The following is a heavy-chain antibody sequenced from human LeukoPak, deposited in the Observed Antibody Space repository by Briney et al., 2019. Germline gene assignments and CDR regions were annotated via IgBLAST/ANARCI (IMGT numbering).Heavy chain of an antibody. J-gene: IGHJ2*01. CDR2: ISSPATV. CDR1: GFTFSDYY. Sequence: GRSLRLSCAASGFTFSDYYMSWIRQAPGKGLEWISYISSPATVFYAGSVKGRFTISGDNVLNSLSLEMTSLRAEDTAVYYCARVSKSICFDLWGRGTLVTVSS. D-gene: IGHD2-21*01. V-gene: IGHV3-11*04. CDR3: ARVSKSICFDL.